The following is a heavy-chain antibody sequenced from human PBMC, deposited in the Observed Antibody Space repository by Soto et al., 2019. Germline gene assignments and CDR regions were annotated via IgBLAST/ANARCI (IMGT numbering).Heavy chain of an antibody. V-gene: IGHV1-69*01. CDR2: IIPIFGTA. Sequence: QVQLVQSGAEVKKPGSSVKVSCKASGGTFSSYAISWVRQAPGQGLEWMGGIIPIFGTANYAQKFQGRVTITADESTSIAYMELSSLRSEDTAVYYCARDTLRYCSSTSCHPYYFYYGMDVWGQGTTVTVSS. J-gene: IGHJ6*02. CDR1: GGTFSSYA. D-gene: IGHD2-2*01. CDR3: ARDTLRYCSSTSCHPYYFYYGMDV.